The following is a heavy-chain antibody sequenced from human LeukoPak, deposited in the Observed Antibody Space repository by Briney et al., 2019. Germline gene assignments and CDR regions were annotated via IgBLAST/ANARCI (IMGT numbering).Heavy chain of an antibody. J-gene: IGHJ5*02. D-gene: IGHD3-10*01. Sequence: ASVKVSCKVSGYTLTELFMHWVRQAPGKGLEWMGGFDPEDGETIYAQKFQGRVTMTEDTSTDTAYMELSSLRSDDTAVYYCASNTMVRGIIIPNCFDPWGQGTLVTVSS. CDR3: ASNTMVRGIIIPNCFDP. CDR2: FDPEDGET. CDR1: GYTLTELF. V-gene: IGHV1-24*01.